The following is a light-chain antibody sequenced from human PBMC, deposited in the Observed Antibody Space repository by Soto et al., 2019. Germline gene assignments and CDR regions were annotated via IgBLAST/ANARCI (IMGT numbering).Light chain of an antibody. CDR1: QSVTTQ. CDR2: GAS. Sequence: IVLTQSPGTLSLSPGERATLSCRASQSVTTQLAWYQQKPGQAPRLIIHGASSRATGVPDRITGSGSGTEFTLTISSLQSEDFAVYYCQQYIRWPLTFGGGTKVDIK. V-gene: IGKV3D-15*01. CDR3: QQYIRWPLT. J-gene: IGKJ4*01.